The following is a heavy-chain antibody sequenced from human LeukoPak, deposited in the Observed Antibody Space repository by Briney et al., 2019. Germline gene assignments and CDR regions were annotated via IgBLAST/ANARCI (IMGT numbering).Heavy chain of an antibody. V-gene: IGHV4-39*07. D-gene: IGHD6-19*01. Sequence: PSETLSLTCTVSGGSISSSSYSWGWIRQPPGKGLEWIGSIYYSGSTYYNPSLKSRVTISVDTSKNQFSLKLSSVTAADTAVYYCARDDPERIAVAGGKAWNEFDYWGQGTLVTVSS. J-gene: IGHJ4*02. CDR3: ARDDPERIAVAGGKAWNEFDY. CDR1: GGSISSSSYS. CDR2: IYYSGST.